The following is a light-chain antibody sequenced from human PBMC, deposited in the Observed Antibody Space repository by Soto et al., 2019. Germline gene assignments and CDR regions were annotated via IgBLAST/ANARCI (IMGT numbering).Light chain of an antibody. CDR3: AAWDDSLSGLYV. CDR1: SSNIGSNY. J-gene: IGLJ1*01. V-gene: IGLV1-47*02. CDR2: SNN. Sequence: QSVLTQPPSASGTPGQRVTISCSGSSSNIGSNYVYWYQQLPGTAPKLLIYSNNQRPSGVPDQFSGSKSGTSASLAISGLRSEDEADYYCAAWDDSLSGLYVFGTGTKVTVL.